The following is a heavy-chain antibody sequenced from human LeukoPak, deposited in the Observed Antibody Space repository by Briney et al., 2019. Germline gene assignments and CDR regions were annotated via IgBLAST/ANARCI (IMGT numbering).Heavy chain of an antibody. J-gene: IGHJ3*02. CDR3: ARQSGTVAVAFDI. CDR2: ISYSGNH. CDR1: GGSFSSTGYY. Sequence: PSETLSLTCTVSGGSFSSTGYYWDWIRQPPGKGLEWLGSISYSGNHYYNPSLKSRVTISVDTSKNQFSLKLNSVTAADTAVYYCARQSGTVAVAFDIWGQGTMVT. D-gene: IGHD6-19*01. V-gene: IGHV4-39*01.